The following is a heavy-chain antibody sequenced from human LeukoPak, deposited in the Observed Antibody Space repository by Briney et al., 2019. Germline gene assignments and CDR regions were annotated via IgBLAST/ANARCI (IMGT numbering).Heavy chain of an antibody. V-gene: IGHV3-7*01. CDR3: ARLPQDYNFWSGYSD. D-gene: IGHD3-3*01. J-gene: IGHJ4*02. CDR1: GFTFSSYW. Sequence: GGSLRLSCAASGFTFSSYWVSWVRQAPGKGLEWVANIKQDGSEKYYVDSVKGRFTISRDNAKNSLYLQMNSLRAEDTAVYYCARLPQDYNFWSGYSDWGQGTLVTVSS. CDR2: IKQDGSEK.